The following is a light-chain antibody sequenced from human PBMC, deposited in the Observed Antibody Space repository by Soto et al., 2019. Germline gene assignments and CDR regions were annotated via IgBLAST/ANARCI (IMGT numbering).Light chain of an antibody. Sequence: QSVLTQPPSASGTPGQRVTISCSGSSSNIGSNTVNWYQQLPGTAPKILIYSNNQRPSGVPDRFSGSKSGTSASLAISGLQSEDEADYYCAAWDDGLNGVVFGGGTKLTVL. CDR2: SNN. CDR1: SSNIGSNT. V-gene: IGLV1-44*01. J-gene: IGLJ2*01. CDR3: AAWDDGLNGVV.